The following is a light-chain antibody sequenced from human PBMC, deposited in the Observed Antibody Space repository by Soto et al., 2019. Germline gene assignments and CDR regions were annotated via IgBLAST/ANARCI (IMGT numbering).Light chain of an antibody. CDR1: QSVSSSY. CDR2: GAS. Sequence: EIVLTQSPGTLSLSPGERATLSCRASQSVSSSYLAWYQQKPGQAPRLLIYGASSRATGIPDRFSGSGSGTDFTLTISRLDPEDFAVYYCQQYGSSLGMYTFGQGTKLEIK. CDR3: QQYGSSLGMYT. J-gene: IGKJ2*01. V-gene: IGKV3-20*01.